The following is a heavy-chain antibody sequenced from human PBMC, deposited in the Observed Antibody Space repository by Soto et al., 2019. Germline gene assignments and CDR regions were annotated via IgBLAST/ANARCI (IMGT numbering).Heavy chain of an antibody. D-gene: IGHD2-21*01. V-gene: IGHV3-53*01. CDR3: ARGFQSSFGY. J-gene: IGHJ4*02. CDR2: IYSGGST. Sequence: LRLSCAASGFTVSNSYMSWVRQAPGKGLEWVSVIYSGGSTYYADSVKGRFTISRDSSKNTLYLQMNSLRAEDTAVYYCARGFQSSFGYWGQGTLVTVSS. CDR1: GFTVSNSY.